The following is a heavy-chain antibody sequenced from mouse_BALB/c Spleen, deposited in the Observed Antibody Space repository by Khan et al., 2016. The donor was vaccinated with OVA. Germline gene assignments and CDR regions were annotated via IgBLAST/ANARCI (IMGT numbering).Heavy chain of an antibody. Sequence: DMVKPGASVKLSCKASGYTFTSYWINWIKQRPGQGLEWIGRIAPGSGSTNYNAMFKGKATLTVDTSSRTAYSQLSSLSSEDSAVYFCARSNYYGRSLYALDYWGQGTSVTVSA. V-gene: IGHV1S41*01. D-gene: IGHD1-1*01. J-gene: IGHJ4*01. CDR1: GYTFTSYW. CDR2: IAPGSGST. CDR3: ARSNYYGRSLYALDY.